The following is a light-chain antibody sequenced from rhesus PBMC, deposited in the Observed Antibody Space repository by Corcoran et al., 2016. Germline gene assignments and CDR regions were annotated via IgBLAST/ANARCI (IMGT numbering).Light chain of an antibody. CDR2: KAS. V-gene: IGKV1-22*01. Sequence: DIQMTQSPSSLSASVGDTVTITCRASQGISSWLAWYQQKPGKAPKLLIYKASSLQSGVPSRFSGSGSGTDFTLTSSSLQSEDFATYYCQQYSSRPFTFGPGTKLDIK. CDR3: QQYSSRPFT. CDR1: QGISSW. J-gene: IGKJ3*01.